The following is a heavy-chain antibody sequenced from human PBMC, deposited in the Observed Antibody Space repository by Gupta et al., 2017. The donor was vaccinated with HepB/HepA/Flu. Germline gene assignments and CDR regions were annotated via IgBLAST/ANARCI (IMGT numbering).Heavy chain of an antibody. V-gene: IGHV3-23*01. CDR1: GFTFTNYG. CDR2: ISSGGDST. D-gene: IGHD1-14*01. J-gene: IGHJ4*02. CDR3: AKAVAWYFDY. Sequence: EVQLLESGGGLVQPGGSLRLSCTASGFTFTNYGMNWVRQAPGKGLEWVSSISSGGDSTKYADSVKGRFTFSRDNSKNTLYLQMDNLRGDDTAVYYCAKAVAWYFDYWGQGTLVTVSS.